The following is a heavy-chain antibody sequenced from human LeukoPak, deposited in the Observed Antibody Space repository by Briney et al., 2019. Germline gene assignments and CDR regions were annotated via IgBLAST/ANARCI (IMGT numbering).Heavy chain of an antibody. CDR2: INAGNGNT. D-gene: IGHD2-2*01. CDR1: GYTFTSYA. Sequence: ASVKVSCKASGYTFTSYAMHWVRQAPGQRLEWMGWINAGNGNTKYSQKFQGRVTITRDTSASTAYMELSSLRSEDAAVYYCARDPLPGYCSSTSCYPPSYYFDYWGQGTLVTVSS. CDR3: ARDPLPGYCSSTSCYPPSYYFDY. V-gene: IGHV1-3*01. J-gene: IGHJ4*02.